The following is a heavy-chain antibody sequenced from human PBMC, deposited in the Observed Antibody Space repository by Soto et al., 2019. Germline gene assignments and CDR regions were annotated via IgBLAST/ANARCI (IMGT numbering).Heavy chain of an antibody. V-gene: IGHV4-34*01. Sequence: SETLSLTCAVYGGSFSGYYWSWIRQPPGKGLEWIGEINHSGSTNYNPSLKSRVTISVDTSKNQFSLKLSSVTAADTAVYYCERGRRGGYWFDTWGQGTLVTVSS. CDR2: INHSGST. CDR3: ERGRRGGYWFDT. CDR1: GGSFSGYY. D-gene: IGHD5-12*01. J-gene: IGHJ5*02.